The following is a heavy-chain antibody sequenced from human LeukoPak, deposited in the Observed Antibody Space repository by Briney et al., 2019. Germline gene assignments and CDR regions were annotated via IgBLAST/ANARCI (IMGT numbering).Heavy chain of an antibody. D-gene: IGHD6-13*01. J-gene: IGHJ5*02. Sequence: GASVKVSCKTSGYSFIDYYMHRMRQAPGQGPEYMGLFNPKSGGTDYAQKFQGRVTMTRDTSISTAYLELSNLRSDDTAMYYCARGIYGGNSPLVDLWGQGTLVTVSS. CDR2: FNPKSGGT. CDR3: ARGIYGGNSPLVDL. CDR1: GYSFIDYY. V-gene: IGHV1-2*02.